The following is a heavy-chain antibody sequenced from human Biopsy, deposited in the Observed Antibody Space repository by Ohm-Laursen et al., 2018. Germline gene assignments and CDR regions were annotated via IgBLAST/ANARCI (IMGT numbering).Heavy chain of an antibody. D-gene: IGHD3-16*01. CDR3: ARAVDYYDPYYYYGLDV. J-gene: IGHJ6*02. CDR2: INHRGST. Sequence: SDTLSFTCAVYGGSFSGYYWGWIRQPPGQGLEWIGEINHRGSTSYNPSLKSRVTISVDTSKNQFSLKLRSVTAADTAVYYCARAVDYYDPYYYYGLDVWGQGTTVTVSS. CDR1: GGSFSGYY. V-gene: IGHV4-34*01.